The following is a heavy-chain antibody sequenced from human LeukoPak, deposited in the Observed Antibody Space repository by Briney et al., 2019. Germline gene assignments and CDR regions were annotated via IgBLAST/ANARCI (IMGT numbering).Heavy chain of an antibody. V-gene: IGHV3-23*01. CDR1: GFTFSNYA. CDR3: AKGNAPSGGYADY. D-gene: IGHD2-15*01. CDR2: ISGSGDGT. Sequence: PGGSLRLSCAASGFTFSNYAMTWVRQAPGKGLEWVSSISGSGDGTYYADAVKGRFTISRDNSKNTLYVQMNSLRAEDTAVYYWAKGNAPSGGYADYGGQGPWSPSPQ. J-gene: IGHJ4*02.